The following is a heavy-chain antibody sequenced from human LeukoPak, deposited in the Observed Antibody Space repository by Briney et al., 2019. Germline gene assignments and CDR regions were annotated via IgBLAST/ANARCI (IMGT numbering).Heavy chain of an antibody. V-gene: IGHV1-2*02. CDR3: ARGYYDSSDFEYFQH. J-gene: IGHJ1*01. Sequence: ASVKVSCKASGYTFTGYYMHWVRQAPGQGLEWMGWVNPNSGGTNYAQKFQGRVTMTRDTSISTVYMELSRLRSDDTAVFFCARGYYDSSDFEYFQHWGQGTLVTVSS. CDR1: GYTFTGYY. D-gene: IGHD3-22*01. CDR2: VNPNSGGT.